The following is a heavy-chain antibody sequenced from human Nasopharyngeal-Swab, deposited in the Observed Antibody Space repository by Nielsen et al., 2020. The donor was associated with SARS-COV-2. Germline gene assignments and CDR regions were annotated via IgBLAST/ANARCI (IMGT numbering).Heavy chain of an antibody. Sequence: GGSLRLSCAASGFTFSSYSMNWVRQAPGKGLEWVSSISSSSSYIYYADSVKGRFTISRDNAKNSLYPQMNSLRAEDTAVYYCARDLFYYDFWSGYRPDYYYYGMDVWGQETTVTVSS. CDR2: ISSSSSYI. V-gene: IGHV3-21*01. CDR1: GFTFSSYS. D-gene: IGHD3-3*01. J-gene: IGHJ6*02. CDR3: ARDLFYYDFWSGYRPDYYYYGMDV.